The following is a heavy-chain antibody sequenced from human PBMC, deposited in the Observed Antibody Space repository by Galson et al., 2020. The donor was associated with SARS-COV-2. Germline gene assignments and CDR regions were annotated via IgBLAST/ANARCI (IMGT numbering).Heavy chain of an antibody. D-gene: IGHD3-10*01. Sequence: GESLKISCAASGFTFSSYSMNWVRQAPGKGLEWVSSISSSSSYIYYADSVKGRFTISRDNAKNSLYLQMNSLRAEDTAVYYCARGTYYYGSGSYTNYYYMDVWGKGTTVTISS. CDR1: GFTFSSYS. CDR3: ARGTYYYGSGSYTNYYYMDV. J-gene: IGHJ6*03. CDR2: ISSSSSYI. V-gene: IGHV3-21*01.